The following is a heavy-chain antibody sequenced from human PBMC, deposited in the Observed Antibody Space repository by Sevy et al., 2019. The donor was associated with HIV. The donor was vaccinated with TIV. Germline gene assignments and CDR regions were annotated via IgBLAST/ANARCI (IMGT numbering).Heavy chain of an antibody. V-gene: IGHV1-18*01. Sequence: ASVKVSCKASSYTFTSYGISWVRQAPGQGLEWMGWISAYNGNTNYAQKLQGRVTMTTDTSTSTAYMELRSLRSDDTAVYYCARNGMVRGVIILYYFDYWGQGTLVTVSS. CDR1: SYTFTSYG. CDR3: ARNGMVRGVIILYYFDY. J-gene: IGHJ4*02. D-gene: IGHD3-10*01. CDR2: ISAYNGNT.